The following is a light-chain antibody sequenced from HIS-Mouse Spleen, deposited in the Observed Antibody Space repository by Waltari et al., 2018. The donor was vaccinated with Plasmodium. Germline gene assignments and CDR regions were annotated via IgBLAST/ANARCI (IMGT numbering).Light chain of an antibody. CDR2: EDS. CDR3: MIWPSNASGV. Sequence: SYELTQPPSVSVSPGQTARITCSGDALPKKYAYWYQQKSGQAPVLVIYEDSKRPSGIPERCSGSSSGTMATLTSSGAQVEDEADYYCMIWPSNASGVFGGGTKLTVL. V-gene: IGLV3-10*01. CDR1: ALPKKY. J-gene: IGLJ3*02.